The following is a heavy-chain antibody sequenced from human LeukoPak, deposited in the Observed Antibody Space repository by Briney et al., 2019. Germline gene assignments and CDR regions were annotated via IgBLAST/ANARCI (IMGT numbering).Heavy chain of an antibody. V-gene: IGHV3-48*03. CDR2: ISSSGSTI. CDR3: ARLDYGDYRGAFDI. CDR1: GFTFRSYE. J-gene: IGHJ3*02. Sequence: GGSLRLSXAASGFTFRSYEMNWVRQAPGKGLEWVSYISSSGSTIYYADSVKGRFTISRDNAKNSLYLQMNSLRAEDTAVYYCARLDYGDYRGAFDIWGQGTMVTVSS. D-gene: IGHD4-17*01.